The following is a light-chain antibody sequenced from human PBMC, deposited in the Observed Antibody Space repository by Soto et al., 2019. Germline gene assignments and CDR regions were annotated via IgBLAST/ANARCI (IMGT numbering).Light chain of an antibody. J-gene: IGKJ4*01. Sequence: EIVLTQSPGTLSFSPGERATLSCRASQSVTSSYLAWYQQRPGQAPRLVIYGASSRVTGIPDRFSGSGSGTDFTLTISSLEPEDFAVYYCQQLERYPSTFGGGTKVEIK. V-gene: IGKV3-20*01. CDR1: QSVTSSY. CDR2: GAS. CDR3: QQLERYPST.